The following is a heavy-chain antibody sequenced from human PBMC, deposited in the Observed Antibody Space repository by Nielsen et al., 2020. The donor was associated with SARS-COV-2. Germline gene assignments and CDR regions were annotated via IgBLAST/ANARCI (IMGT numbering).Heavy chain of an antibody. CDR1: GYSFPTYW. CDR3: ARHTRSSSSFYYYYYMDV. V-gene: IGHV5-51*01. CDR2: IYPGDSDT. D-gene: IGHD6-6*01. J-gene: IGHJ6*03. Sequence: GSLKISCKGSGYSFPTYWIGWVRQMPGKGLEWMGIIYPGDSDTGYSPSFQGQVTISADKSISTAYLQWSSLKASDTAKYYCARHTRSSSSFYYYYYMDVWGKGTTVTVSS.